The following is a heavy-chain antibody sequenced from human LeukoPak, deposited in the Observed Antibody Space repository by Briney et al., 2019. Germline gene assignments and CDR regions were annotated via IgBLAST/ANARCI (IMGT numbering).Heavy chain of an antibody. D-gene: IGHD3-10*01. CDR2: FDPEDGET. CDR3: ATDTWGGFRYDY. Sequence: ASVTVSCKVSGYTLTELSMHWVRQAPGKGLEWMGGFDPEDGETIYAQKFQGRVTMTEDTSTDTAYMELSSLRSEDTAVYYCATDTWGGFRYDYWGQGTLVTVSS. CDR1: GYTLTELS. V-gene: IGHV1-24*01. J-gene: IGHJ4*02.